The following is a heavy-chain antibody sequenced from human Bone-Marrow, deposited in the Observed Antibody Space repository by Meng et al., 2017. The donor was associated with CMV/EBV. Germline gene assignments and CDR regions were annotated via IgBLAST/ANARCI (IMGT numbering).Heavy chain of an antibody. J-gene: IGHJ6*02. CDR2: IKQDGSEK. V-gene: IGHV3-7*01. CDR1: GFTFDDYT. CDR3: ASDGMDV. Sequence: GESLKISCAASGFTFDDYTMHWVRQAPGKGLEWVANIKQDGSEKYYVDSVKGRFTISRDNAKNSLYLQMNSLRADDTAVYYCASDGMDVWGQGTTVTVSS.